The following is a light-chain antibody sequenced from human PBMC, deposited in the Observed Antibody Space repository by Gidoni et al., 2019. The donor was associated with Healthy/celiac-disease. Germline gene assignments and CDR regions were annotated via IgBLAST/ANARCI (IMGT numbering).Light chain of an antibody. Sequence: DIQLTQSPSFLSASVGDRVTITCWASQGISSYLAWYQQKPGKAPKLLIYAASTLRSGVPSRFSGSGSGTEFTLTISSLQPEDFATYYCQQLNSYPLFGGGTKVEIK. V-gene: IGKV1-9*01. CDR3: QQLNSYPL. CDR2: AAS. J-gene: IGKJ4*01. CDR1: QGISSY.